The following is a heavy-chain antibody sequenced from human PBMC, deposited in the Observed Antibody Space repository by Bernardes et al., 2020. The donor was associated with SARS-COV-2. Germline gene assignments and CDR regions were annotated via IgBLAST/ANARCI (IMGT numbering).Heavy chain of an antibody. D-gene: IGHD6-13*01. V-gene: IGHV1-2*04. J-gene: IGHJ5*02. CDR3: ARGHSSSWRGNWFNP. CDR2: INPNSGGT. CDR1: GYTFTGYY. Sequence: VKVSCKASGYTFTGYYMHWVRQAPGQGLEWMGWINPNSGGTNYAQKFQGWVTMTRDTSISTAYMELSRLRSDDTAVYYCARGHSSSWRGNWFNPWGQGTLVTVSS.